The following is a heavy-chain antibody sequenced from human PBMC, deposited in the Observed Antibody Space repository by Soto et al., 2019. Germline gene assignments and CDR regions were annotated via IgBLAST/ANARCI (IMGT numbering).Heavy chain of an antibody. CDR3: AREQLSHYYYDD. J-gene: IGHJ4*02. D-gene: IGHD1-1*01. CDR2: TYYRSKWHT. Sequence: QTLSLTCAISGDSVSNDNAAWNWIRQSPSRGLQWLGRTYYRSKWHTDYAESVKSRITINPDTSKNQFTLQLNSVTPEDTAVYYCAREQLSHYYYDDWGQGTPVTVSS. V-gene: IGHV6-1*01. CDR1: GDSVSNDNAA.